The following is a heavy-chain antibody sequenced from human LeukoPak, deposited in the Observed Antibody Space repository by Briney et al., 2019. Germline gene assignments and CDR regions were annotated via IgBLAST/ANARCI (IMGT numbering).Heavy chain of an antibody. CDR2: IKQDGSEK. J-gene: IGHJ5*02. CDR3: ARVQGYCSGGSCGNWFDP. D-gene: IGHD2-15*01. CDR1: GFTFSYYW. V-gene: IGHV3-7*01. Sequence: PGGFLRLSCAASGFTFSYYWMSWVRQAPGKGLEWVANIKQDGSEKYYVDSVKGRFTISRDNAKNSLFLQMNSLRAEDTAVYYCARVQGYCSGGSCGNWFDPWGQGTLVTVSS.